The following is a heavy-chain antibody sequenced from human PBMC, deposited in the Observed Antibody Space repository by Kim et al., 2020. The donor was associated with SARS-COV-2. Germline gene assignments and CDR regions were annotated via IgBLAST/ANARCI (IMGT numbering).Heavy chain of an antibody. CDR2: GST. J-gene: IGHJ6*02. Sequence: GSTYYNPSLKSRVTISVDTSKNQFSLKLSSVTAADTAVYYCARDSVGMDVWGQGTTVTVSS. V-gene: IGHV4-31*02. CDR3: ARDSVGMDV.